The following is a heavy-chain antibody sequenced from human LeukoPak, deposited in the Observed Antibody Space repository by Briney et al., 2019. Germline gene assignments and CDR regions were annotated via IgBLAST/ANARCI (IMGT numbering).Heavy chain of an antibody. D-gene: IGHD3-10*01. CDR2: IYYTGST. CDR3: ARDRTGTFDY. J-gene: IGHJ4*02. CDR1: GGSISSSSYY. Sequence: SETLSLTCTVSGGSISSSSYYWGWIRQPPGKGLEWIGSIYYTGSTNYNPSLKSRVTISVDKSKNQFSLKLSSVTAADTAVYYCARDRTGTFDYWGQGTLVTVSS. V-gene: IGHV4-39*07.